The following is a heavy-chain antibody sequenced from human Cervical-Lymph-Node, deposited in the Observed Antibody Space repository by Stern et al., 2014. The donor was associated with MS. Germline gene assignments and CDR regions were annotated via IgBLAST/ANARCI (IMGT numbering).Heavy chain of an antibody. J-gene: IGHJ1*01. CDR1: GYIFTRYG. CDR3: ERIAAAGNHFQH. D-gene: IGHD6-25*01. CDR2: VSANNVNT. V-gene: IGHV1-18*01. Sequence: QVQLVQSGGEVKKPGASVKVSCKASGYIFTRYGISWVRQAPGQGLEWMGWVSANNVNTNYAQKIQGRVTMTTDTSTNTAYMELRSLTTDDTAIYYCERIAAAGNHFQHWGQGTLITVSP.